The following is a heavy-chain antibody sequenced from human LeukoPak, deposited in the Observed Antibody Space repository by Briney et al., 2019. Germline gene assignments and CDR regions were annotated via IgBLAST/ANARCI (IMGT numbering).Heavy chain of an antibody. Sequence: GGSLRLSCAASGFTFSNAWMSWVRQAPGKGLEWVSAISGSGGSTYYADSVKGRFTISRDNSKNTLYLQMNSLRADDTAVYYCARGPPFYMDVWGRGTTVTVSS. CDR3: ARGPPFYMDV. V-gene: IGHV3-23*01. CDR1: GFTFSNAW. J-gene: IGHJ6*03. CDR2: ISGSGGST.